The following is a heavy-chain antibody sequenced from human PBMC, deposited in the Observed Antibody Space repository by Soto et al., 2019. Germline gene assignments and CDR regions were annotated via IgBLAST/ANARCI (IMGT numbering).Heavy chain of an antibody. D-gene: IGHD3-10*01. J-gene: IGHJ6*03. V-gene: IGHV3-74*01. CDR1: GFTFSSSW. Sequence: GGSLRLSCAASGFTFSSSWMHWVRQAPGKGLVWVSRVSGDGSSTGYADSVKGRFTISRDNAKNSLYLQMNSLRAEDTALYHCARRGGYYYGSGTPAYYYYMDVWGKGTTVTVSS. CDR2: VSGDGSST. CDR3: ARRGGYYYGSGTPAYYYYMDV.